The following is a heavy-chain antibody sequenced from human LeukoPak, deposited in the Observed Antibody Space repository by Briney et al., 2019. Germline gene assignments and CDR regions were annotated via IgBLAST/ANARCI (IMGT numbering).Heavy chain of an antibody. J-gene: IGHJ4*02. CDR3: AKDLDILTGYYPENPFDY. V-gene: IGHV3-23*01. CDR2: ISGSGGST. D-gene: IGHD3-9*01. Sequence: GGSLRLSCVVSGFTFSRYGMSWVRQAPGKGLEWVSAISGSGGSTYYADSVKGRFTISRDNSKNTLYLQMNSLRAEDTAVYYCAKDLDILTGYYPENPFDYWGQGTLVTVSS. CDR1: GFTFSRYG.